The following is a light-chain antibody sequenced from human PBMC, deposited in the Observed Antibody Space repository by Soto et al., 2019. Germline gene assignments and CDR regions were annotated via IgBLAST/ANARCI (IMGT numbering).Light chain of an antibody. CDR3: QYYDNFPPMFT. CDR1: HDITKY. V-gene: IGKV1-33*01. CDR2: DTS. J-gene: IGKJ2*01. Sequence: DIQMTQSPSFLSASVGDRVTITCQASHDITKYLNWYQQKPGKAPKLLIYDTSNLETGVPFRFSGRGSGTNFTLTISGLRPEDFATYYCQYYDNFPPMFTFGQGTKLEMK.